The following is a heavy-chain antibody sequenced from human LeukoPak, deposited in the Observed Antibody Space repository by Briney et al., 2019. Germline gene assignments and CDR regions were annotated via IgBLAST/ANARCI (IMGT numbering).Heavy chain of an antibody. D-gene: IGHD6-13*01. V-gene: IGHV1-18*01. CDR2: ISAYNGNT. CDR3: ARDDIAAAGTAGHP. Sequence: ASVKVSFKASGYTFTSYGISWVRQAPGQGLEWMGWISAYNGNTNYAQKLQGRVTMTTDTSTSTAYMELRSLRSDDTAVYYCARDDIAAAGTAGHPWGQGTLVTVFS. CDR1: GYTFTSYG. J-gene: IGHJ5*02.